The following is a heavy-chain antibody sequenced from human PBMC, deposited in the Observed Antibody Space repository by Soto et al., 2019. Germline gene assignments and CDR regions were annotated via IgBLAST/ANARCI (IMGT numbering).Heavy chain of an antibody. CDR3: ARDLVSEAADYCYYGMDV. Sequence: QVQLVESGGGLVKPGGSLRLSCAASGFTFSDYYMSWIRQAPGKGLEWVSYISSSGSTIYYADSVKGRFTISRDNAKNALYLQMNSLRAEDTAVYYCARDLVSEAADYCYYGMDVWGQGTTVTVSS. V-gene: IGHV3-11*01. CDR1: GFTFSDYY. D-gene: IGHD2-15*01. J-gene: IGHJ6*02. CDR2: ISSSGSTI.